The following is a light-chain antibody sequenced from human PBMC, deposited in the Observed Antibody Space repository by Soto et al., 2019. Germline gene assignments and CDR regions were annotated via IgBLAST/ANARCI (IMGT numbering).Light chain of an antibody. CDR2: KAS. CDR1: QSISSW. CDR3: LCYITYPWT. V-gene: IGKV1-5*03. J-gene: IGKJ1*01. Sequence: DIQMTQSPSTLSASVGDRVTITCRASQSISSWLAWYQQKPGKAPKVLIFKASTLQSGVPSRFSGSRSATEFTLTVSSLQPDDFATYYCLCYITYPWTFGQGTKVEIK.